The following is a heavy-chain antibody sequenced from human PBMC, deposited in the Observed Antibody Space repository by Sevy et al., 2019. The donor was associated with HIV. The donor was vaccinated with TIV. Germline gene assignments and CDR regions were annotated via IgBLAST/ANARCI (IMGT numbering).Heavy chain of an antibody. D-gene: IGHD5-12*01. J-gene: IGHJ6*02. Sequence: GESLKISCEGSGYSFTHYWIAWVRQIPGKGLEWMGIIYPGGPAPTYSPSFQGRVTISADKSINIAYLQWSRLRASDTAIYYCARLNGFEPYSYYALDVWGQGTTVTVSS. V-gene: IGHV5-51*01. CDR1: GYSFTHYW. CDR3: ARLNGFEPYSYYALDV. CDR2: IYPGGPAP.